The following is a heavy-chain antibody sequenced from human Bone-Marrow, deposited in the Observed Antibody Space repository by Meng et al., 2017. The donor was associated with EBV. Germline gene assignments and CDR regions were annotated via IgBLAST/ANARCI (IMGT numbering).Heavy chain of an antibody. Sequence: GPLLESAPGLVKPSGALSLTCAVSGASIDSSDWWTWVRQAPGKGLEWIGEIHHSGTTNCNPSLESRVTISIDKSDNQFSLKLTSVTAADTAVYYCARGLGGHYPTMEYWGQGTLVTVAS. CDR3: ARGLGGHYPTMEY. J-gene: IGHJ4*02. CDR1: GASIDSSDW. D-gene: IGHD3-22*01. V-gene: IGHV4-4*02. CDR2: IHHSGTT.